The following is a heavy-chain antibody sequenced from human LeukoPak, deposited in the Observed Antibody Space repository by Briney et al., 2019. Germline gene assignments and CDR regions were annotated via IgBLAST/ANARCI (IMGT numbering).Heavy chain of an antibody. D-gene: IGHD1-1*01. Sequence: GGSLRLSCAAPGFTFSSYAMHWVRQAPGKGLEWVAVISYDGSNKYYADSVKGRFTISRDNSKNTLYLQMDSLRAEDTAVYYCARELERYFQDWGQGTLVTVSS. J-gene: IGHJ1*01. CDR3: ARELERYFQD. V-gene: IGHV3-30*04. CDR2: ISYDGSNK. CDR1: GFTFSSYA.